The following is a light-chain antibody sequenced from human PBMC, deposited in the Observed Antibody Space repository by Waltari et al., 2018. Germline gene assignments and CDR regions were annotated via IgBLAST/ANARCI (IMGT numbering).Light chain of an antibody. Sequence: DIQLTQSPSFLSASIGNRVTTTCRAGQGISNFLAWYQQKSGKAPKLLIYASSTLQSGVPSRFSGSGSGTEFTLTISSLQPEDFATYYCQQLNSYAWTFGQGTKVEIK. CDR1: QGISNF. CDR3: QQLNSYAWT. CDR2: ASS. J-gene: IGKJ1*01. V-gene: IGKV1-9*01.